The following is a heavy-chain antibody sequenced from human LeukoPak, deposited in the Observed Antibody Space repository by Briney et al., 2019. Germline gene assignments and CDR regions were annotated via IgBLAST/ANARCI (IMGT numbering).Heavy chain of an antibody. Sequence: SETLSLTCAVSGGSISSGGYSWSWIRQPPGKGLEWIGYIYHSGSTNYNPSLKSRVTISVDRSKNQFSLKLSSVTAADTAVYYCARGGVEYYGSGSYYWAFDIWGQGTMVTVSS. CDR1: GGSISSGGYS. J-gene: IGHJ3*02. V-gene: IGHV4-30-2*01. CDR3: ARGGVEYYGSGSYYWAFDI. D-gene: IGHD3-10*01. CDR2: IYHSGST.